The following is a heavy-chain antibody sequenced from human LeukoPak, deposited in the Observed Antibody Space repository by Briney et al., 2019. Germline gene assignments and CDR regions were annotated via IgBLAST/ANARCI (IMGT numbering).Heavy chain of an antibody. V-gene: IGHV3-23*01. CDR2: ISDSGGTT. Sequence: PGGSLRLSCAASGFTFSSYAMSWVRQAPGKGLEWLSSISDSGGTTYYADSVKGRFTISRDSSKNTLYLQMSSLRAEDPAVYSCAKGVGSMFRGPTFSYLAYWAREPWSPSPQ. J-gene: IGHJ4*02. CDR1: GFTFSSYA. CDR3: AKGVGSMFRGPTFSYLAY. D-gene: IGHD3-10*01.